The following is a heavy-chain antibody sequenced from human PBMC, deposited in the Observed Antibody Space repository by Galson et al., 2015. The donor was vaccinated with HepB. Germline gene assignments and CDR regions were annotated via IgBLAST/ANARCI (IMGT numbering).Heavy chain of an antibody. CDR1: GFTFSSYA. CDR3: AKEGYDINGYYSNAFDI. D-gene: IGHD3-22*01. V-gene: IGHV3-23*01. Sequence: SLRLSCAASGFTFSSYAMNWVRQTPGKGLEWVSSISGSGGSTYYADSVKGRFTISRDNSKNTLYLQMNSLRAEDTAVYYCAKEGYDINGYYSNAFDIWGQGTMVTVSS. CDR2: ISGSGGST. J-gene: IGHJ3*02.